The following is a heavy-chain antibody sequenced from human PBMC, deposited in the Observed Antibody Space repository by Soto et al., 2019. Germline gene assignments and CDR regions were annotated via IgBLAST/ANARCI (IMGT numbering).Heavy chain of an antibody. V-gene: IGHV3-33*01. CDR1: GFTFSSYG. D-gene: IGHD6-6*01. Sequence: PGGSLRLSCAASGFTFSSYGMHWVRQAPGKGLEWVAVIWYDGSNKYYADSVKGRFTISRDNSKNTLYLQMNSLRVEDTAVYYCARGIGSSSSFDYYGMDVWGQGPTITVSS. CDR3: ARGIGSSSSFDYYGMDV. CDR2: IWYDGSNK. J-gene: IGHJ6*02.